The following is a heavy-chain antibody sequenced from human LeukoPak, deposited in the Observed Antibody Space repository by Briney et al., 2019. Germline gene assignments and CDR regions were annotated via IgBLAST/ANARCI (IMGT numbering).Heavy chain of an antibody. J-gene: IGHJ4*02. V-gene: IGHV4-39*07. D-gene: IGHD3-10*01. Sequence: PSETLSLTCTVSGGSISSSSYYWGWIRQPPGKGLEWIGSIYYSGSTYYNPSLKSRVTISVDTSKNQFSLKLSSVTAADTAVYYCARGAYYGSGSYYPIGWWGQGTLVTVSS. CDR1: GGSISSSSYY. CDR2: IYYSGST. CDR3: ARGAYYGSGSYYPIGW.